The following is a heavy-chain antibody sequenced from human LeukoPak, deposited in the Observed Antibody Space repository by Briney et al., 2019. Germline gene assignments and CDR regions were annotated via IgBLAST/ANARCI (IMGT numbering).Heavy chain of an antibody. D-gene: IGHD6-19*01. CDR2: ISYDGSNK. CDR3: AKDSYGYSSGGPLFDY. J-gene: IGHJ4*02. Sequence: GGSLRLSCAASGFGFSSYGMHWVRQAPGKGLEWVAIISYDGSNKYYADSVKGRFTISRDNSKNTLSLQMNSLRPEDTAVYYCAKDSYGYSSGGPLFDYWGQGTLVTVSS. CDR1: GFGFSSYG. V-gene: IGHV3-30*18.